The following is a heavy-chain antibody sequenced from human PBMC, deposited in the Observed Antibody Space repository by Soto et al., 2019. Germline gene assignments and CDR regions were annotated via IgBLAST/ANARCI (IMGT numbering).Heavy chain of an antibody. J-gene: IGHJ5*02. CDR3: VKDGVARNGNWDWFDP. V-gene: IGHV3-23*01. CDR1: GFTFRNYA. Sequence: EVELLESGGGLVQPGGSVRLSCAASGFTFRNYAMSWVRQAPGKGLEWVSSIHGEGAGSFYADAVKGRFTVSRDDSMETLYLQMSSLRVDDTAVYYCVKDGVARNGNWDWFDPWGQGTLVTVAS. CDR2: IHGEGAGS. D-gene: IGHD6-19*01.